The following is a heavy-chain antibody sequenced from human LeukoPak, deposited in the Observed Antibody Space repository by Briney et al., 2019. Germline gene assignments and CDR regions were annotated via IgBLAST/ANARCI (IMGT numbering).Heavy chain of an antibody. Sequence: ASVKVSCKASGYTFTGYYMHWVRQAPGQGLGWVGWINPNSGGTNYAQKFQGRVTMTRDTSISTDYMELSNLRSEDTAVYYCARDNSVGDIAWWFDPWGQGTLVTVSS. D-gene: IGHD3-16*02. CDR3: ARDNSVGDIAWWFDP. CDR1: GYTFTGYY. J-gene: IGHJ5*02. CDR2: INPNSGGT. V-gene: IGHV1-2*02.